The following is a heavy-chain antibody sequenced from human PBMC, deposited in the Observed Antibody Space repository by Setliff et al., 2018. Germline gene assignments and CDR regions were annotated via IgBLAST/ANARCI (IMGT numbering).Heavy chain of an antibody. V-gene: IGHV4-38-2*01. D-gene: IGHD5-12*01. CDR1: VYSISRDCH. CDR3: ASHRAADGGYYFDF. CDR2: IYYSGNT. Sequence: PSQTLSLTCAVAVYSISRDCHWGWIRQPPGKGLEWIGSIYYSGNTYYNASLKGRVTISGDTSKNQFSLKLTAVTAADTAIYYCASHRAADGGYYFDFWGQGTLVTVSS. J-gene: IGHJ4*01.